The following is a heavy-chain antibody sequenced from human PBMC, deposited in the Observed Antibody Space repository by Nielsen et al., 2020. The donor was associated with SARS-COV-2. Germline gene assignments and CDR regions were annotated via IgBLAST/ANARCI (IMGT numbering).Heavy chain of an antibody. J-gene: IGHJ4*02. D-gene: IGHD3-22*01. CDR2: ISYDGNNK. CDR3: ARDSWDSLRYFVH. V-gene: IGHV3-30*04. Sequence: GESLKISCVASGFTFSHYAMHWVRQAPGKGLEWVAIISYDGNNKYYADSVKGRFTISRDDSKNTLYLQMNSLRPEDTAVYYCARDSWDSLRYFVHWGQGAQVTVSS. CDR1: GFTFSHYA.